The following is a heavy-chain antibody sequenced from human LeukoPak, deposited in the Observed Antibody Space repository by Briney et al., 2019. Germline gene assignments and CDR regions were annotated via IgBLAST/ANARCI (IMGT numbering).Heavy chain of an antibody. CDR3: AKTFIAAANPIDY. V-gene: IGHV3-23*01. Sequence: GGSLRLSCGASGFTFSSYAMSWVRQAPGKGLEWVSAISGGGTSTYYADSVKGRFTISKDNSRNTLYLQMNSLRAEDTAVYYCAKTFIAAANPIDYWGQGTLVTVSS. J-gene: IGHJ4*02. CDR2: ISGGGTST. CDR1: GFTFSSYA. D-gene: IGHD6-25*01.